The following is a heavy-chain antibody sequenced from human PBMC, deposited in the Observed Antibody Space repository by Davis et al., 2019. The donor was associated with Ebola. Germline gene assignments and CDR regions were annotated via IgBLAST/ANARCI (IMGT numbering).Heavy chain of an antibody. D-gene: IGHD6-19*01. J-gene: IGHJ5*02. CDR3: ARDVGSAWRWFDP. V-gene: IGHV3-53*01. CDR1: GFIVSDKY. CDR2: MYRDGRT. Sequence: GESLKISCAASGFIVSDKYMSWVRQAPGKGPEWVSVMYRDGRTCYADSVKGRFTISRDTSKNTVYLEMNNLRPEDTAVYYCARDVGSAWRWFDPWGQGTLVTVSS.